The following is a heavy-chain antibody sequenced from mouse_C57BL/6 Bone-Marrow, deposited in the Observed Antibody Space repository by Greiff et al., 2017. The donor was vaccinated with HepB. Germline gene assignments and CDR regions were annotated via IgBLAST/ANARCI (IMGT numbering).Heavy chain of an antibody. Sequence: DVQLVESGGGLVQPGGSLKLSCAASGFTFSDYYMYWVRQTPEKRLEWVAYISNGGGSTYYPDTVKGRFTISRDNAKNTLYLQMSRLKSEDTAMYYCARWGTPYAMDYWGQGTSVTVSS. V-gene: IGHV5-12*01. CDR2: ISNGGGST. CDR1: GFTFSDYY. CDR3: ARWGTPYAMDY. J-gene: IGHJ4*01. D-gene: IGHD2-14*01.